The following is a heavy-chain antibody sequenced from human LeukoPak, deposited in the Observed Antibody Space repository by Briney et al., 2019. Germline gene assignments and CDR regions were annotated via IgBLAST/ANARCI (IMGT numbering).Heavy chain of an antibody. D-gene: IGHD4-11*01. V-gene: IGHV3-21*01. CDR3: ARVRTVDYDAFDI. Sequence: GGSLRLSCAASGFTFSSYSMNWVRQAPGKGLEWVSSISSSSSYIYYADSVKGRFTISRDNAKNSLYLQMNSLRAEDTAVYYCARVRTVDYDAFDIWGQGTMVTVSS. CDR1: GFTFSSYS. CDR2: ISSSSSYI. J-gene: IGHJ3*02.